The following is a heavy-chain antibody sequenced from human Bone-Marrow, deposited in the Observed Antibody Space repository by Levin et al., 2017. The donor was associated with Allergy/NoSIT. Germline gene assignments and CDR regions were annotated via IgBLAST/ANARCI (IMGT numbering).Heavy chain of an antibody. J-gene: IGHJ4*02. CDR2: IGADNTTI. CDR3: AKGSRSNPFDY. V-gene: IGHV3-48*01. D-gene: IGHD2-2*01. CDR1: GFTFSSYG. Sequence: SCDASGFTFSSYGIIWVRQAPGKGLEWVSYIGADNTTIYYADSVQGRFTISRDNVKKSLFLQMNSLTAEDTAVYYCAKGSRSNPFDYWGQGTLVTVSS.